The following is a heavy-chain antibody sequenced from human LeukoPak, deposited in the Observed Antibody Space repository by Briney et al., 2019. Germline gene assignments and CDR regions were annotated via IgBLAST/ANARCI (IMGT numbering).Heavy chain of an antibody. V-gene: IGHV4-30-4*01. D-gene: IGHD4-17*01. J-gene: IGHJ4*02. CDR2: IYYSGST. CDR1: GGSISSGDYY. CDR3: ARGGDYGDYEPFDY. Sequence: SETLSLTCTVSGGSISSGDYYWSWIRQPPGKGLEWIGYIYYSGSTYYNPSLKSRVTISVDTSKNQFSLKLSSVTAADTAVYYCARGGDYGDYEPFDYWGQGTLATVSS.